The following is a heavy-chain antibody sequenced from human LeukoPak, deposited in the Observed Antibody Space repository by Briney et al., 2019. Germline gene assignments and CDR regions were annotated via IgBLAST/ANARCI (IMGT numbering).Heavy chain of an antibody. CDR1: GYTFTGYY. Sequence: ASVKVSCKASGYTFTGYYMHWVRQAPGQGLEWMGWINPNSGGTNYAQKFQGWVTMTRDTSISTAYMELSRLRSDDTAVYYCARGIVGVVGFTPYWGQGTLVTVSS. D-gene: IGHD1-26*01. V-gene: IGHV1-2*04. CDR3: ARGIVGVVGFTPY. CDR2: INPNSGGT. J-gene: IGHJ4*02.